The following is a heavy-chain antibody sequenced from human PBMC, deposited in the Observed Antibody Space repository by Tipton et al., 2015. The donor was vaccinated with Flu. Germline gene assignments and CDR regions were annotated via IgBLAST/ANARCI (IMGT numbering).Heavy chain of an antibody. J-gene: IGHJ4*02. CDR3: ARGSSGGWYGGYYYFDS. CDR1: GFTVSDSF. Sequence: QVQLVQSGGGLVKPGGSLRLSCAASGFTVSDSFMSWIRQAPGTGLEWLSSISGTASNIYYADSVRGRFTISRDNAKNSLYLQVNSLRAEDTAVYYCARGSSGGWYGGYYYFDSWGQGALVTVSS. D-gene: IGHD6-19*01. CDR2: ISGTASNI. V-gene: IGHV3-11*01.